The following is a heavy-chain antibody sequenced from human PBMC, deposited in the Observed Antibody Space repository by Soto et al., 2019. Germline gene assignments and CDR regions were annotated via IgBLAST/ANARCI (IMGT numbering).Heavy chain of an antibody. V-gene: IGHV1-24*01. D-gene: IGHD3-3*01. J-gene: IGHJ6*02. CDR2: FDPEDGET. CDR1: GYTLTELS. Sequence: XSVKVSCEVSGYTLTELSMHWVRQAPGKGLEWMGGFDPEDGETIYAQKFQGRVTMTEDTSTDTAYMELSSLRSEDTAVYYCATGLYARGFLEWLPYPGMDVWGQGTTVTVSS. CDR3: ATGLYARGFLEWLPYPGMDV.